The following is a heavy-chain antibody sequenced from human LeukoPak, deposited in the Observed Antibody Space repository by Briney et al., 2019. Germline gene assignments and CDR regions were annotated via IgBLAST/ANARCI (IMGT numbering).Heavy chain of an antibody. CDR1: GYTLTELS. V-gene: IGHV1-24*01. J-gene: IGHJ4*02. CDR3: ATSRDDSSGYYYEDY. D-gene: IGHD3-22*01. Sequence: GASVKVSCKVSGYTLTELSMHWVRQAPGKGLEWMGGFDPEDGETIYAQKFQGRVTMTEDTSTDTACMELSSLRSEDTAVYYCATSRDDSSGYYYEDYWGQGTLVTVSS. CDR2: FDPEDGET.